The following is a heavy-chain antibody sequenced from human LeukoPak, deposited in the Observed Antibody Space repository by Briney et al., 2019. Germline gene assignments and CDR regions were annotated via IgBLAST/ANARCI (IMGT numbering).Heavy chain of an antibody. V-gene: IGHV4-61*02. J-gene: IGHJ4*02. CDR1: GGPISSGSYY. D-gene: IGHD6-13*01. CDR2: IYTSGST. CDR3: AGHSIWSNY. Sequence: SQTLSLTCTVSGGPISSGSYYWSWIRQPAGKGLEWIGRIYTSGSTNYNPSLKSRVTISVDTSKNQFSLKLSSVTAADTAVYYCAGHSIWSNYWGQGTLVTVSS.